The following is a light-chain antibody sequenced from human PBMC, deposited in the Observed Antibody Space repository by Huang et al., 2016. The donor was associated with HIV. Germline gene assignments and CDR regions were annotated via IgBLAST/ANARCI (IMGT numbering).Light chain of an antibody. CDR1: QGISKS. V-gene: IGKV1-NL1*01. CDR2: ATS. CDR3: QQYQSVPWT. Sequence: DIQMTQSPSSLSASVGDRVTIICRASQGISKSFAWYQQKPGKAPKLLLYATSKLERGVPSRFSGSGSGTHYTLTISTLQPEDLATYYCQQYQSVPWTFGQGTKVAI. J-gene: IGKJ1*01.